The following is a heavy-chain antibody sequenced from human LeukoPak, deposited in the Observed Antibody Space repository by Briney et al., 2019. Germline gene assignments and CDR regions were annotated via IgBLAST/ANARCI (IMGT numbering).Heavy chain of an antibody. J-gene: IGHJ4*02. Sequence: SGGSLRLSCAASGFTFSSYGMHWVRQAPVKGLEWVAFIRYDGSNKYYADSVKGRFTISRDNSKNTLYLQMNSLRAEDTAVYYCARDKGQWELLPYFDYWGQGTLVTVSS. CDR3: ARDKGQWELLPYFDY. CDR2: IRYDGSNK. D-gene: IGHD1-26*01. V-gene: IGHV3-30*02. CDR1: GFTFSSYG.